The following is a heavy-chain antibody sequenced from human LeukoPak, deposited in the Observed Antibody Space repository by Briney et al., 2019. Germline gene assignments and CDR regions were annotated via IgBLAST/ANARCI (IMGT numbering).Heavy chain of an antibody. D-gene: IGHD3-3*01. J-gene: IGHJ4*02. CDR1: GGSFSGYY. CDR2: INHSGST. CDR3: ARRRWLLFFFDY. V-gene: IGHV4-34*01. Sequence: SETLSLTCAVYGGSFSGYYWSWIRQPPGKGLEWIGEINHSGSTNYNPSLKSRVTISVDTSKNQFSLQLSSVTAADTAVYYCARRRWLLFFFDYWGQGTLVTVSS.